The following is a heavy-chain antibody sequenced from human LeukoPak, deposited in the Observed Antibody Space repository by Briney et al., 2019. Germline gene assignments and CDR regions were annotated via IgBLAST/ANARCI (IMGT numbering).Heavy chain of an antibody. Sequence: GGSLRLSCAASGFTFSSYSMNWVRQAPGKGLEWVGRIKSKTDGGTTDYAAPVKDRFTISRDDSKNTLYLQMNSMKTEDTAVYYCTTAGILTYYDFWSGYWRFDYWGQGTLVTVSS. CDR2: IKSKTDGGTT. J-gene: IGHJ4*02. CDR1: GFTFSSYS. D-gene: IGHD3-3*01. V-gene: IGHV3-15*01. CDR3: TTAGILTYYDFWSGYWRFDY.